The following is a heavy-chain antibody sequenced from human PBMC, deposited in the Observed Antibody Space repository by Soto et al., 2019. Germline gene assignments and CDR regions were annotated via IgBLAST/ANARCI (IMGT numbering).Heavy chain of an antibody. J-gene: IGHJ6*02. CDR1: GYSISSGYY. CDR3: ARAGDTMVRGVIIMNYYGMDV. D-gene: IGHD3-10*01. V-gene: IGHV4-38-2*01. Sequence: SETLSLTCAVSGYSISSGYYWGWIRQPPGKGLEWIGNIHHSGTTYYNPSLKSRVTISIDRSKNQFSLKLSSVTAADTAVYYCARAGDTMVRGVIIMNYYGMDVWGQGTTVTSP. CDR2: IHHSGTT.